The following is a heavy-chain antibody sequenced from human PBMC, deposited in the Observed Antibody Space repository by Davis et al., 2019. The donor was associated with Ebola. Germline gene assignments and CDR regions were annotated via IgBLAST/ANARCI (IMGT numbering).Heavy chain of an antibody. J-gene: IGHJ5*02. CDR2: IHYSGNT. CDR1: AGSVTSGDYY. Sequence: LRLSCTVSAGSVTSGDYYWSWVRQPPGQGLEWIGYIHYSGNTYYNPSLKSRVTISVDTSKNQFSLKLSSVTAADTAVYYCARQLGYCTNGVCYITLNWFDPWGQGTLVTVSS. D-gene: IGHD2-8*01. CDR3: ARQLGYCTNGVCYITLNWFDP. V-gene: IGHV4-30-4*01.